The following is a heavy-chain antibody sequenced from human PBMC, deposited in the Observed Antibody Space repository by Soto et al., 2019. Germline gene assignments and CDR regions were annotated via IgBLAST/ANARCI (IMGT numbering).Heavy chain of an antibody. Sequence: SDTLSLPFTVSGGSISSYYWSWILQPPGKGLEWIGYIYYSGSTNYNPSLKSRVTISVDTSKNQFSLKLSSVTAADTAVYYCARSPITMVRRVIRAPFAYWVQGTLVTVSS. V-gene: IGHV4-59*08. D-gene: IGHD3-10*01. CDR3: ARSPITMVRRVIRAPFAY. CDR2: IYYSGST. J-gene: IGHJ4*02. CDR1: GGSISSYY.